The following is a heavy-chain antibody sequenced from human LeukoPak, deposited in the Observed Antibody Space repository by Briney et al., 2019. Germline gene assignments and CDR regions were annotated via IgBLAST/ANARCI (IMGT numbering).Heavy chain of an antibody. V-gene: IGHV3-30*18. Sequence: GGSLRLSCAASGFTFSSYGMHWVHQAPGKGLEWVAVISYDGSNKYYADSVKGRFTISRDNSKNTLYLQMNSLRAEDTAVYYCAKDLGVGCSSTSCYSGHYYGMDVWGQGTTVTVSS. J-gene: IGHJ6*02. D-gene: IGHD2-2*01. CDR2: ISYDGSNK. CDR1: GFTFSSYG. CDR3: AKDLGVGCSSTSCYSGHYYGMDV.